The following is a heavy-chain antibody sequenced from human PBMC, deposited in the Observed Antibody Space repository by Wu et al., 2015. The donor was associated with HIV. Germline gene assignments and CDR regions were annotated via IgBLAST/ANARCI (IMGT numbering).Heavy chain of an antibody. J-gene: IGHJ3*02. CDR3: ARAIVVAPPADAFDI. CDR1: GYTFTGYY. V-gene: IGHV1-2*02. CDR2: INPNSGGT. Sequence: QVQVVQSGAEVKKPGASVKVSCKASGYTFTGYYMHWVRQAPGQGLEWMGWINPNSGGTNYAQKFQGRVTMTRDTSISTAYMELSRLRSDDTAVYYCARAIVVAPPADAFDIWGQGTMVTVSS. D-gene: IGHD2-15*01.